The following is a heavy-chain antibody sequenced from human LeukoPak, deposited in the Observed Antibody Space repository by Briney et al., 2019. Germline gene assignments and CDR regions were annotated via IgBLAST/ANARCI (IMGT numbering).Heavy chain of an antibody. CDR3: AKERDTAIVTIDY. V-gene: IGHV3-30*02. D-gene: IGHD5-18*01. CDR2: IRYDGSNK. CDR1: GFTFSSYV. Sequence: GGPLRLSCAASGFTFSSYVMHWVRQAPAKELAWVAFIRYDGSNKYYADSVKGRFTISRDNSKITLYLQMNSLRAEDTSVYYCAKERDTAIVTIDYWGQGTLVTVSS. J-gene: IGHJ4*02.